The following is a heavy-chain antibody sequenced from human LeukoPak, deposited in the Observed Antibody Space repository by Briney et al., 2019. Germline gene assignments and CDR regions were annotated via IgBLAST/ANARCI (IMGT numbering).Heavy chain of an antibody. CDR2: ISGSGGST. V-gene: IGHV3-23*01. CDR1: GFTFSRYA. D-gene: IGHD3-22*01. J-gene: IGHJ4*02. Sequence: GGSLRLSCATSGFTFSRYAMSWVRQAPGKRLEWVSAISGSGGSTYYADSVKGRFTISRDNSKNTLYLQMNSLRAEDTAVYYCAKVGGEEVVIHIWGQGTLVTVSS. CDR3: AKVGGEEVVIHI.